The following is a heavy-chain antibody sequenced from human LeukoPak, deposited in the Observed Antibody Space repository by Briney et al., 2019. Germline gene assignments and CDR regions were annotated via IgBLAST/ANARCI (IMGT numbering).Heavy chain of an antibody. Sequence: GGSLRLSCPGSGFTFSSAWMTWVRQIPGKGLEWVGHIKSRTDGGTTDYAAPVKGRFTISRDDAKNTVYLQMNSLRTEDSAVYFCATEFYSNGYDFWGQGTLVIVSS. CDR2: IKSRTDGGTT. D-gene: IGHD5-12*01. V-gene: IGHV3-15*01. J-gene: IGHJ4*02. CDR1: GFTFSSAW. CDR3: ATEFYSNGYDF.